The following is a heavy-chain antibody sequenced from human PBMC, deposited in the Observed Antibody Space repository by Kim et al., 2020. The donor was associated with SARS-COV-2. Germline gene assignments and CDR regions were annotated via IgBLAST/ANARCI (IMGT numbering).Heavy chain of an antibody. CDR1: GGSFSGYY. CDR3: ARGDPTSGGNWFDP. V-gene: IGHV4-34*01. Sequence: SETLSLTCAVYGGSFSGYYWSWIRQPPGKGLEWIGEINHSGSTNYNPSLKSRVTISVDTSKNQFSLKLSSVTAADTAVYYCARGDPTSGGNWFDPWGQGTLVTVSS. CDR2: INHSGST. J-gene: IGHJ5*02. D-gene: IGHD3-10*01.